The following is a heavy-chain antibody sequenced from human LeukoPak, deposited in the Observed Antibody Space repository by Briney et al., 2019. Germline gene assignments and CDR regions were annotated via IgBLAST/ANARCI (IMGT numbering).Heavy chain of an antibody. J-gene: IGHJ4*02. CDR1: GGSISSSSYY. CDR3: ARHKGAAAGTGRQGGVDY. D-gene: IGHD6-13*01. V-gene: IGHV4-39*01. Sequence: KPSETLSLTCTVSGGSISSSSYYWGWIRQPPGKGLEWIGSIYYSGSTYYNPSLKSRVTISVDTSKNQFSLKLSSVTAADTAVYYCARHKGAAAGTGRQGGVDYWSQGTLVTVSS. CDR2: IYYSGST.